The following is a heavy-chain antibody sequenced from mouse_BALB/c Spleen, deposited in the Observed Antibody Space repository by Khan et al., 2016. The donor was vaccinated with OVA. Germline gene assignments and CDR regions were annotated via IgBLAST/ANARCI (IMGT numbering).Heavy chain of an antibody. CDR2: INPSSGYT. CDR1: GYTFTSYT. J-gene: IGHJ3*01. Sequence: QVQLKQSGAELARPGASVKMSCKASGYTFTSYTMHWVKQSPGQGLEWIGYINPSSGYTNYNQKFKDKATLTADKSSSTAYMQLSSLASEDSAVFYCARERTGAWFAYWGQGTLVTVSA. D-gene: IGHD4-1*01. V-gene: IGHV1-4*01. CDR3: ARERTGAWFAY.